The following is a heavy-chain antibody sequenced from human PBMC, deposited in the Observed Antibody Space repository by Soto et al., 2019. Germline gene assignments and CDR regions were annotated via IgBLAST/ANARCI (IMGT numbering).Heavy chain of an antibody. Sequence: GGSLRLSCEASGFTFSRVSMNWVRQAPGRGLEWVSAISNTGSTYYAGSVKGRSTISRDSSTNTLYLEVNSLRADDTAVYYCAKVNVVVVAATFEYEYYFDYWGQGTLVTVSS. CDR2: ISNTGST. CDR3: AKVNVVVVAATFEYEYYFDY. D-gene: IGHD2-15*01. V-gene: IGHV3-53*01. CDR1: GFTFSRVS. J-gene: IGHJ4*02.